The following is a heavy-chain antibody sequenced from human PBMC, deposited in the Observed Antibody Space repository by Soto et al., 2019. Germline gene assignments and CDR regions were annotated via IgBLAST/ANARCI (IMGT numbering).Heavy chain of an antibody. CDR3: AEMVLGACFDP. CDR1: GGSISSYY. V-gene: IGHV4-59*01. CDR2: IYYSWST. D-gene: IGHD3-3*02. J-gene: IGHJ5*02. Sequence: PSETLSLTCTVSGGSISSYYWSWIRQPPGKGLEWIGYIYYSWSTNYNPSLKSRVTISVDTSKNQFSLKLSSVTAADTAVYYCAEMVLGACFDPWGQGTLVTVSS.